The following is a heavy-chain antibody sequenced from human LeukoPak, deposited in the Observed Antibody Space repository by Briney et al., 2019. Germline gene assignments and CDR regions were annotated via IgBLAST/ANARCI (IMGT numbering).Heavy chain of an antibody. J-gene: IGHJ4*02. CDR3: ARDPEGYYDSSGSLDY. V-gene: IGHV1-46*01. Sequence: ASVKVSCKASGYTFSHYYMHWVRQAPGQGLEWMGIIIPSGGSTSYAQKFQGRVTMTRDTSTSTVYMELSSLRSEDTAVYYCARDPEGYYDSSGSLDYWGQGTLVTVSS. CDR1: GYTFSHYY. CDR2: IIPSGGST. D-gene: IGHD3-22*01.